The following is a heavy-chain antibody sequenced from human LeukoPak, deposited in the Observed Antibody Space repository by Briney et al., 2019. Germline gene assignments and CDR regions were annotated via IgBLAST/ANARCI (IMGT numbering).Heavy chain of an antibody. CDR1: GGSISSYY. CDR3: ARDYGDYGGGFDC. Sequence: SETLSLTCTVSGGSISSYYWSWIRQPPGKGLEWIGYIYYSGSTNYNPSLKSRVTISVDTSKNQFSLKLSSVTAADTAVYYCARDYGDYGGGFDCWGQGTLVTVSS. J-gene: IGHJ4*02. V-gene: IGHV4-59*01. CDR2: IYYSGST. D-gene: IGHD4-17*01.